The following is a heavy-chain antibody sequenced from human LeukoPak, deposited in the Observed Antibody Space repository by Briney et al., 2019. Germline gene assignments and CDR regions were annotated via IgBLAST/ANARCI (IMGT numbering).Heavy chain of an antibody. Sequence: GGSLRLSCTASGFTFGDYAMSWSRQAPGKGLEWVGFIRSKAYGGTTEYAASVKGRFTISRDDSKSIAYLQMNSLKTEDTAVYYCTRGKGYSYGTFDYWGQGTLVTVSS. V-gene: IGHV3-49*03. D-gene: IGHD5-18*01. CDR1: GFTFGDYA. CDR3: TRGKGYSYGTFDY. CDR2: IRSKAYGGTT. J-gene: IGHJ4*02.